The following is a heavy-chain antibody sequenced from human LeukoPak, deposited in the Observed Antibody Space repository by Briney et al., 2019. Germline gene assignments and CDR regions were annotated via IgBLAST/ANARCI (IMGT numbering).Heavy chain of an antibody. D-gene: IGHD2-2*01. V-gene: IGHV3-30-3*01. CDR2: ISYDRSNK. J-gene: IGHJ6*02. CDR3: PSGEGYCSRPSRSTRAAGMDV. Sequence: ARSLTHPLPASRFTFSHYPIHCFRQPPAKAPQWVPVISYDRSNKYYPDSVKGRFTISRHNSNNTLYLQMNSLSAEDTAVYYSPSGEGYCSRPSRSTRAAGMDVCGQGTTVTVSS. CDR1: RFTFSHYP.